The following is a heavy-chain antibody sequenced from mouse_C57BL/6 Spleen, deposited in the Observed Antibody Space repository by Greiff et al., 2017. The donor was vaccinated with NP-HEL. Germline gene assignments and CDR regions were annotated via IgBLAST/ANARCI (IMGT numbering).Heavy chain of an antibody. CDR2: INPSTGGA. CDR3: ASCNGSTPSYFFFDV. CDR1: GYSFTGYY. Sequence: EVKLMESGPELVKPGASVKISCKASGYSFTGYYMNWVKHCPEMSLAGIGEINPSTGGATYNQKSKAKATLTVDESSSTVYKQLKSLTSEDSAVYYCASCNGSTPSYFFFDVWGTGTTVTVSS. J-gene: IGHJ1*03. D-gene: IGHD1-1*01. V-gene: IGHV1-42*01.